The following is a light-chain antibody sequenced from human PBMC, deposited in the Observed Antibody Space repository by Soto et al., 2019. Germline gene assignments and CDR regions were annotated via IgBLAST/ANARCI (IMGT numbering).Light chain of an antibody. CDR1: QSISSY. Sequence: DIQMTQSPSSLSASVGDRVTITCRASQSISSYLNWYQQKPGKAPKLLIYAASSLQCGVPSRFSGSGSGTDFTLTISSLQPEDFATYYCQHSYSTPPTFGQGTKVDIK. CDR3: QHSYSTPPT. CDR2: AAS. V-gene: IGKV1-39*01. J-gene: IGKJ1*01.